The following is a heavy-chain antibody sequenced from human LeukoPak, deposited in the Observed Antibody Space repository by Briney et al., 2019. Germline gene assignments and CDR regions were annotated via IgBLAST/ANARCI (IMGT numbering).Heavy chain of an antibody. CDR2: ISSSNSYI. CDR1: GFTFSSYS. J-gene: IGHJ4*02. V-gene: IGHV3-21*01. Sequence: GGSLRPSCAASGFTFSSYSMNWVRQAPGKGLEWASSISSSNSYIYYADSVKGRFTISRDNAKNSLYLQMNSLRAEDTAVYYCARDPSNDSGYDPRHYWGQGTLVTVSS. CDR3: ARDPSNDSGYDPRHY. D-gene: IGHD5-12*01.